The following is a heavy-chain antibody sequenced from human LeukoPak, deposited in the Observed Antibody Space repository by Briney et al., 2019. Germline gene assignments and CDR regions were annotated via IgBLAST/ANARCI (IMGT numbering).Heavy chain of an antibody. CDR3: AREEDSGTYLSGGNWFDP. V-gene: IGHV4-39*07. CDR2: IYYSGST. Sequence: PSETLSLTCTVSGGSISSSSYYWGWIRQPPGKGLEWIGSIYYSGSTYYNPSLKSRVTISVDTSKNQFSLKLSSVTAADTAVYYCAREEDSGTYLSGGNWFDPWGQGTLVTVSS. D-gene: IGHD1-26*01. J-gene: IGHJ5*02. CDR1: GGSISSSSYY.